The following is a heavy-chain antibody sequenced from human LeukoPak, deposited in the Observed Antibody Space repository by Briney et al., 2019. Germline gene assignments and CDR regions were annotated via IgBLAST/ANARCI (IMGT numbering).Heavy chain of an antibody. J-gene: IGHJ6*03. CDR2: IYYSGST. CDR3: ARTYYYGSGRNRDYYYYYMDV. V-gene: IGHV4-59*12. D-gene: IGHD3-10*01. Sequence: KPSETLSLTCTVSGGSINSYYWSWIRQPPGKGLEWIGYIYYSGSTNYNPSLKSRVTISVDTSKNQFSLKLSSVTAADTAVYYCARTYYYGSGRNRDYYYYYMDVWGKGTTVTVSS. CDR1: GGSINSYY.